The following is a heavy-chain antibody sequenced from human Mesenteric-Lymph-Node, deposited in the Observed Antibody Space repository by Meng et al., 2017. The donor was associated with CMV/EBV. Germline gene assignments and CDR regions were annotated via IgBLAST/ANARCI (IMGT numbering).Heavy chain of an antibody. CDR1: GRTFNTHA. V-gene: IGHV1-69*04. CDR3: ARSLAGTSTGY. Sequence: YCKASGRTFNTHAINWLRQTPGQGLEWMERHIPKLSVANYRQKFQGRVTITADKSTSTAYMELSSVRSEDTAVYYCARSLAGTSTGYWGQGTLVTVSS. CDR2: HIPKLSVA. D-gene: IGHD1-14*01. J-gene: IGHJ4*02.